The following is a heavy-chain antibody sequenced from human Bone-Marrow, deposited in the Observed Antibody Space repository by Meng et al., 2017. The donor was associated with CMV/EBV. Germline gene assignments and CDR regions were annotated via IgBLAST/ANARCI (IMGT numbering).Heavy chain of an antibody. D-gene: IGHD2-2*01. Sequence: SVKVSCKASGGTFSSYTISWVRQAPGQGLEWMGRIIPILGIANYAQKFQGRVTITADKSTSTAYMELSSLRFEDTAVYYCARGVVVVPAGGYYYYYGMDVWGQGTTVTVSS. CDR2: IIPILGIA. CDR3: ARGVVVVPAGGYYYYYGMDV. V-gene: IGHV1-69*02. CDR1: GGTFSSYT. J-gene: IGHJ6*02.